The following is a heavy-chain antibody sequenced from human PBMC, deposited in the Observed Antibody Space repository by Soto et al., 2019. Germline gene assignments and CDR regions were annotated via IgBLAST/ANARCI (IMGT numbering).Heavy chain of an antibody. Sequence: GGSLRLSCAASGFTFSDYYMSWIRQAPGKGLEWVSYISSSGSTIYYADSVKARFTISRDNAKNSLYLQMNSLRAEDTAVYYCARSQDILTGYEGPYYYGMDVWGQGTTVTVSS. CDR3: ARSQDILTGYEGPYYYGMDV. CDR1: GFTFSDYY. J-gene: IGHJ6*02. D-gene: IGHD3-9*01. V-gene: IGHV3-11*01. CDR2: ISSSGSTI.